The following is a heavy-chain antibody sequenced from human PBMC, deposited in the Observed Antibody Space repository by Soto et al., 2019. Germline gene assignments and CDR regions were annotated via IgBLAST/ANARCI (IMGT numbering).Heavy chain of an antibody. V-gene: IGHV3-30*18. Sequence: QVQLVESGGGVVQPGRSLRLACAPSGFTFSSYAMQWVRQAPGKGLEWVGVISSDGGNKYYADSVKGRFTISRDNSENMLYLQMNSLRSEDTAVYFCAKDAAAAGTFDYWGQGTLVTVSS. CDR3: AKDAAAAGTFDY. CDR1: GFTFSSYA. D-gene: IGHD6-13*01. J-gene: IGHJ4*02. CDR2: ISSDGGNK.